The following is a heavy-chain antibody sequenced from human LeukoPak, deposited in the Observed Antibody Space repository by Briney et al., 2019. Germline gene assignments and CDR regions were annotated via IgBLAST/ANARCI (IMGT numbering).Heavy chain of an antibody. CDR3: ARGSAPGYSYGPGTFDP. J-gene: IGHJ5*02. CDR1: GGSISSYD. V-gene: IGHV4-59*01. D-gene: IGHD5-18*01. CDR2: IYYSGST. Sequence: SETLSLTCTVSGGSISSYDWSWLRQPPGKGLEWIGYIYYSGSTNYNPSLKSRVTISVDTSKNQFSLKLSSVTAADTAVYYCARGSAPGYSYGPGTFDPWGQGTLVTVSS.